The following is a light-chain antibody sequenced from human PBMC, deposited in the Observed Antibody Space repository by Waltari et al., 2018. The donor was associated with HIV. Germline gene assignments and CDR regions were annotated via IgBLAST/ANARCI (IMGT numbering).Light chain of an antibody. Sequence: DIQMTQSPASLSASVGDRVTITCRASQDITNSLAWYQQKPGKAPKLLLFASSTLESGVPSRFSGSGSGTEHTLTVTSLQPEDFATYYCQQYYSSPLTFGQGTKVEIK. CDR3: QQYYSSPLT. CDR1: QDITNS. J-gene: IGKJ1*01. CDR2: ASS. V-gene: IGKV1-NL1*01.